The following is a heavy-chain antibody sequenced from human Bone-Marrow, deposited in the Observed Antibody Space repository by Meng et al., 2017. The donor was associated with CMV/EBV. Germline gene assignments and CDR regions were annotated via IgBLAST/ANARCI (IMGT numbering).Heavy chain of an antibody. J-gene: IGHJ4*02. CDR1: GFIFSNYW. CDR2: ISSSGSTI. CDR3: ASTLTSSGNDY. D-gene: IGHD3-22*01. Sequence: GGSLRLSCAASGFIFSNYWMNWVRQAPGKGLEWVSYISSSGSTIYYADSVKGRFTISRDNAKNSLYLQMNSLRAEDTAVYYCASTLTSSGNDYWGQGTLVTVSS. V-gene: IGHV3-48*04.